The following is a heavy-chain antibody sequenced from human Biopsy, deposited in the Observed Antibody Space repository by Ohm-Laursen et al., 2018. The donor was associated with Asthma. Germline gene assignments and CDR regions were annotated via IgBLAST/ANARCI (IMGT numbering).Heavy chain of an antibody. Sequence: SDTLSLTCTVSPGSINDYYWNWIRQFPGKGLEWIGYVHSTGSTRFNPSLKSRLTISVDTSVDQVSLKLTSVTAADTAVYYCARATSTWSQSGPHYFGHWGQGTLVTVPS. D-gene: IGHD6-13*01. CDR2: VHSTGST. V-gene: IGHV4-59*07. J-gene: IGHJ4*02. CDR1: PGSINDYY. CDR3: ARATSTWSQSGPHYFGH.